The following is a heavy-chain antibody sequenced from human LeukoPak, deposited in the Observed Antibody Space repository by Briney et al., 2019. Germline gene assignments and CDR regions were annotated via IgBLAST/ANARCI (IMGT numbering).Heavy chain of an antibody. CDR1: GGSISSYY. D-gene: IGHD3-10*01. CDR2: IYTSGST. Sequence: SETLSLTCTVSGGSISSYYWSWIRQPAGKGLEWIGRIYTSGSTNYNPSLKSRVTMSVDTSKNQFSLKLSSVTAADTAVYYCARDHYGSGSYGEGRWFDPWGQGTLVTVSS. CDR3: ARDHYGSGSYGEGRWFDP. V-gene: IGHV4-4*07. J-gene: IGHJ5*02.